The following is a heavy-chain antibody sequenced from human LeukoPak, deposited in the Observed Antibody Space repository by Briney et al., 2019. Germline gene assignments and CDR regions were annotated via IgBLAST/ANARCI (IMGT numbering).Heavy chain of an antibody. CDR1: GGSISSGDYY. Sequence: SQTLSLTCTVSGGSISSGDYYWSWIRQPPGKGLEWIGEINHSGSTNYNPSLKSRVTISVDTSKNQFSLKLSSVTAADTAVYYCARGPSGTLAFDIWGQGTMVTVSS. V-gene: IGHV4-30-4*08. CDR2: INHSGST. D-gene: IGHD2-2*01. CDR3: ARGPSGTLAFDI. J-gene: IGHJ3*02.